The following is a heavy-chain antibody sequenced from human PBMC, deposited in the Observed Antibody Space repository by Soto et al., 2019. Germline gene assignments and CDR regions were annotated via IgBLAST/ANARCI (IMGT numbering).Heavy chain of an antibody. CDR3: WRHDKTALPLLDS. D-gene: IGHD1-1*01. V-gene: IGHV1-69*06. CDR2: TIPAFGTA. J-gene: IGHJ4*02. Sequence: QVHLVQSGAEVKSPGSAVKVSCKVSGAGDTFSNYGLNWMRQAPGQGLEWMGGTIPAFGTANYAQKFQGRVTMSADTSTTAAHMQLSSLRSDDTTVYYCWRHDKTALPLLDSLGQGTLDSVST. CDR1: GAGDTFSNYG.